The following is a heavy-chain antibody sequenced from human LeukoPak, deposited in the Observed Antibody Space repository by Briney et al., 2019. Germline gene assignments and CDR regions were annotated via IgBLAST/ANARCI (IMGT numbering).Heavy chain of an antibody. CDR2: INHSGRT. CDR1: GGSFSGYS. CDR3: ARGKRRTGYYDSSGYYPTRGNYYYMDV. V-gene: IGHV4-34*01. J-gene: IGHJ6*03. Sequence: TSSETLSLTCAGYGGSFSGYSWSWIRQPPGKGLGWIEEINHSGRTNYNPSLKSRVTISVDTSQNQFSLKLSSVTAADTAVYYCARGKRRTGYYDSSGYYPTRGNYYYMDVWGKGTTVTVSS. D-gene: IGHD3-22*01.